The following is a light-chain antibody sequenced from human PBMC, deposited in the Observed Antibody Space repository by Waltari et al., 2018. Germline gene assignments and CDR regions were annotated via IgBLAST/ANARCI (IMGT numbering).Light chain of an antibody. V-gene: IGLV2-11*01. Sequence: QSALTQPRSVSGSPGQSVTISYTGTRNDLLIYNHVSWYQQHPGKAPKLIIYDVTKRPSGVPDRFSASNSGTTASLTISGLQAEDEADYHCCSYAGSYTVVFGGGTKLTVL. CDR3: CSYAGSYTVV. CDR1: RNDLLIYNH. CDR2: DVT. J-gene: IGLJ2*01.